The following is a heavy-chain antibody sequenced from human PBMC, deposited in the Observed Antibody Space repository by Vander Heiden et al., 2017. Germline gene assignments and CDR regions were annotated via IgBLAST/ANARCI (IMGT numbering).Heavy chain of an antibody. D-gene: IGHD5-12*01. Sequence: QVQLVQSGAEVKKPGASVKVSCKASGDTFTGHHVHWVRQAPGQGLEWMAWINFDSGGTNSAQNFQGRVTVTRDTSISTAYMELSSLTSADTAVYYCAREAVARVDYWGQGTLVTVSS. CDR3: AREAVARVDY. J-gene: IGHJ4*02. CDR2: INFDSGGT. V-gene: IGHV1-2*02. CDR1: GDTFTGHH.